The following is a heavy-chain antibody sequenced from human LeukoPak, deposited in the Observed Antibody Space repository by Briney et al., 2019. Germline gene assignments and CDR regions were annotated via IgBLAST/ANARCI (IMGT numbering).Heavy chain of an antibody. D-gene: IGHD2-2*01. CDR3: ARDIVVVPAAPPGYWFDP. CDR1: GFTFTSSA. CDR2: IVVGSGNT. V-gene: IGHV1-58*01. J-gene: IGHJ5*02. Sequence: GASVKVSCKASGFTFTSSAVQWVRQARGQRLEWIGWIVVGSGNTNYAQKFQERVTITRDMSTSTAYMELSSLRSEDTAVYYCARDIVVVPAAPPGYWFDPWGQGTLVTVSS.